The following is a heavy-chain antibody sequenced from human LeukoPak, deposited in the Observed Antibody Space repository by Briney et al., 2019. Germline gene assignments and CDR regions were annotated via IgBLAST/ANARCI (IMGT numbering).Heavy chain of an antibody. CDR3: ARDLGIAVAGTGVNDY. CDR2: IYYSGST. Sequence: SETLSLTCTVSGGSISSSSYYWGWIRQPPGKGLEWIGSIYYSGSTYYNPSLKSRVTVSVDTSKNQFSLKLSSVTAADTAVYYCARDLGIAVAGTGVNDYWGQGTLVTVSS. D-gene: IGHD6-19*01. J-gene: IGHJ4*02. CDR1: GGSISSSSYY. V-gene: IGHV4-39*07.